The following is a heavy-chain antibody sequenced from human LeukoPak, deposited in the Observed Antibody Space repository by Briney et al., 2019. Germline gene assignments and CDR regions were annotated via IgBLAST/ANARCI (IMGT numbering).Heavy chain of an antibody. CDR2: IKSKTDGGTT. J-gene: IGHJ4*02. CDR3: TTDLIEVVITTENY. CDR1: GFTFSSYA. Sequence: PGGSLRLSCAASGFTFSSYAMSWVRQAPGKGLEWVGRIKSKTDGGTTDYAAPVKGRFTISRDDSKNTLYLQMNSLKTEDTAVYYCTTDLIEVVITTENYWGQGTLVTVSS. D-gene: IGHD3-22*01. V-gene: IGHV3-15*01.